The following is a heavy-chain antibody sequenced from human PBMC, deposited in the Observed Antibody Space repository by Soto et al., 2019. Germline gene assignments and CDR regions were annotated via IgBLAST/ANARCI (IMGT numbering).Heavy chain of an antibody. CDR2: IYHSGST. Sequence: QVQLQESGPGLVKPSQTLSLTCTVSGGSINSGNYYWNWIRQHPGKGLEWIGYIYHSGSTLYNPSLKSRVTISVDMSKSQFSLKLSSVTAADTAVYYCARSVTTFGGLIVIPFYGMDVWGQGTTVTVSS. CDR1: GGSINSGNYY. D-gene: IGHD3-16*02. V-gene: IGHV4-31*03. CDR3: ARSVTTFGGLIVIPFYGMDV. J-gene: IGHJ6*02.